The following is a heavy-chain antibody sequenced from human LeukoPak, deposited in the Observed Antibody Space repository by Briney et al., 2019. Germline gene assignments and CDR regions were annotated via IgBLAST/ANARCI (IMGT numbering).Heavy chain of an antibody. V-gene: IGHV4-31*03. CDR3: ARASRGAAEGFDY. CDR1: GGSISSGGYY. Sequence: SETLSLTCTVSGGSISSGGYYWSWIRQHPGKGLEWIGYIYYSGSTYYNPSLQSRVTISVDTSKNQFSLKLSSVTAADTAVYYCARASRGAAEGFDYWGQGTLVTVSS. CDR2: IYYSGST. J-gene: IGHJ4*02. D-gene: IGHD6-13*01.